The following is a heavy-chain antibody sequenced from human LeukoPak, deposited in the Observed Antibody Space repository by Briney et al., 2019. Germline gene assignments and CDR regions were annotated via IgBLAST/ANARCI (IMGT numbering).Heavy chain of an antibody. CDR1: GGSISTYY. CDR2: IYSGGST. J-gene: IGHJ4*02. V-gene: IGHV4-59*01. D-gene: IGHD3-10*01. Sequence: PSETLSLTCTVSGGSISTYYWSWIRQPPGKGLEWIGYIYSGGSTNYNPSLKSRVTISVDTSKNQFSLKLSSVTAADTAIYYCATETGVYFEYWGQRTLVTVSS. CDR3: ATETGVYFEY.